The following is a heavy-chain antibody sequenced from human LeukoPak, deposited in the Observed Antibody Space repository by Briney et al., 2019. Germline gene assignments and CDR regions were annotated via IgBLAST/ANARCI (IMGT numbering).Heavy chain of an antibody. D-gene: IGHD3-10*01. V-gene: IGHV4-59*01. J-gene: IGHJ3*02. CDR1: GGSISSYY. CDR2: IYYSGST. Sequence: SETLSLTCTVSGGSISSYYWSWIRQPPGKGLEWIGYIYYSGSTNYNPSPKSRVTISVDTSKNQFSLKLSSVTAADTAVYYCARGGSALTYGSGSYYFAFDIWGQGTMVTVSS. CDR3: ARGGSALTYGSGSYYFAFDI.